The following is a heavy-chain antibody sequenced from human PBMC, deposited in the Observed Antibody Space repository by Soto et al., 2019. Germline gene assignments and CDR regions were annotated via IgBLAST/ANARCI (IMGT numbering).Heavy chain of an antibody. Sequence: QLQLQESGSGLVKPSQTLSLTCAVSGGSISSGGYSWSWIRQPPGKGLEWIGYIFHSGSTYYNPLHKSRLTISVDRSKNQVALKLSSVTAADTAVYYSARGGYCSGGGCLDVWGQGTTVTVSS. D-gene: IGHD2-15*01. CDR2: IFHSGST. CDR1: GGSISSGGYS. V-gene: IGHV4-30-2*01. J-gene: IGHJ6*02. CDR3: ARGGYCSGGGCLDV.